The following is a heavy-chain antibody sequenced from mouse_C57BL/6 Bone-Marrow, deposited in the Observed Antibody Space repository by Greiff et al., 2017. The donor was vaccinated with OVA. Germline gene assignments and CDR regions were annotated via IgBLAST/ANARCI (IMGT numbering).Heavy chain of an antibody. V-gene: IGHV1-54*01. Sequence: VQLQQSGAELVRPGTSVKVSCKASGYAFTNYLIEWVKQRPGQGLEWIGVINPGSGGTNYDAKFKGKATLTAGKSSSTAYMQLSSLTSEDSAVYFCARLAITTVVATNYFDYWGQGTTLTVSS. CDR2: INPGSGGT. J-gene: IGHJ2*01. D-gene: IGHD1-1*01. CDR3: ARLAITTVVATNYFDY. CDR1: GYAFTNYL.